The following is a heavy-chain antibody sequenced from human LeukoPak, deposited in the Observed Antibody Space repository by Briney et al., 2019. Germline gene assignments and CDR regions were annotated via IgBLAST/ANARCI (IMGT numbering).Heavy chain of an antibody. Sequence: PGGSLRLSCAASGFTFSIYWMYWVRQAPGKGLVWVSRINADGSSTNYADSVKGRFTISRDNAKNTLYLQMNSLRAEDTAVYYCVREGNFDYWGQGIQVTVSS. CDR3: VREGNFDY. J-gene: IGHJ4*02. CDR1: GFTFSIYW. V-gene: IGHV3-74*01. D-gene: IGHD3-10*01. CDR2: INADGSST.